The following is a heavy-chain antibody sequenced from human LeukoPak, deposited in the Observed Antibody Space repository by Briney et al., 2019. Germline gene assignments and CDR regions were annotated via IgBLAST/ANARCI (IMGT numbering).Heavy chain of an antibody. Sequence: GGSLRLSCAASGFTFSSYWMSWVRQAPGKGLEWVAVISYDGSNKYYADSVKGRFTISRDNSKNTLYLQMNSLRAEDTAVYYCARDRGDYVLNEIDYWGQGTLVAVSS. J-gene: IGHJ4*02. CDR2: ISYDGSNK. CDR1: GFTFSSYW. V-gene: IGHV3-30-3*01. CDR3: ARDRGDYVLNEIDY. D-gene: IGHD4-17*01.